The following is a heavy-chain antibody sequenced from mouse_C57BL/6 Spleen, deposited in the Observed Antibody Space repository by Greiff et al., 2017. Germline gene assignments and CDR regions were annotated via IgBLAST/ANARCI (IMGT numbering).Heavy chain of an antibody. CDR3: ARHDGNYHAMDY. Sequence: QVQLKESGPGLVAPSQSLSITCTVSGFSLTSYGVHWVRQPPGKGLEWLVVIWSDGSTTYNSALKSRLSISKDNSKSHVFLKMNSLQTDDTAMYYCARHDGNYHAMDYWGQGTSVTVSS. J-gene: IGHJ4*01. CDR2: IWSDGST. V-gene: IGHV2-6-1*01. D-gene: IGHD1-1*01. CDR1: GFSLTSYG.